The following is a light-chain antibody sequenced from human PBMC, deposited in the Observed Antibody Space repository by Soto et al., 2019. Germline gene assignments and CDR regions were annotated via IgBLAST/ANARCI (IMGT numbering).Light chain of an antibody. CDR1: QSVRSSY. J-gene: IGKJ5*01. CDR2: GSS. V-gene: IGKV3-20*01. CDR3: QQYGSSQT. Sequence: EILFTQSPGTLSLSPGERPTLSCRASQSVRSSYFAWYQQKPGKAPRLLIYGSSSRATGIPDRLSGSGSGTDFTLTIRRLEPEDYAVYYCQQYGSSQTFGQGTRLEIK.